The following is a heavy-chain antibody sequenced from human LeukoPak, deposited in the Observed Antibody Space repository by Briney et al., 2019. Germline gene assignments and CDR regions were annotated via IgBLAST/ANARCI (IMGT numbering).Heavy chain of an antibody. D-gene: IGHD3-16*01. CDR1: GYTFTSYG. CDR3: ARDPLNYDYVWGSYQNWFDP. V-gene: IGHV1-18*01. J-gene: IGHJ5*02. CDR2: ISAYNGST. Sequence: ASVKVSCKASGYTFTSYGISWVRQAPGQGLEWMGWISAYNGSTNYAQKLQGRVTMTTDTSTSTAYMELRSLRSDDTAVYYCARDPLNYDYVWGSYQNWFDPWGQGTLVTVSS.